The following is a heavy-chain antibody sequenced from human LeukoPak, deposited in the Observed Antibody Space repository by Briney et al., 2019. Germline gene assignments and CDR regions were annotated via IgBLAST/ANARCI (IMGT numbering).Heavy chain of an antibody. D-gene: IGHD5-12*01. V-gene: IGHV4-38-2*02. J-gene: IGHJ4*02. CDR1: GYSISSGYY. Sequence: SETLSLTCTVSGYSISSGYYWVWIRQPPGKGLEWIGSIYHSGSTYYNPSLKSRVTISVDTSKNHFSLNLSSVTAADMAVYYCARGHSGYDSFDYWGQGTLVTVSS. CDR2: IYHSGST. CDR3: ARGHSGYDSFDY.